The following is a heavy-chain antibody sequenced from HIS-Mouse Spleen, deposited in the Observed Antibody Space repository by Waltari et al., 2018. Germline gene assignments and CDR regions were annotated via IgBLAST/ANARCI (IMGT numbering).Heavy chain of an antibody. Sequence: QVQLVQSGAEVKKPGASVKVSCKASGYTFTSHYMHWVRQDPGQGLEWMGISNPSGGSTSYAQKFQGRVTMTRDTSTSTVYMELSSLRSEDTAVYYCARNLIGGATAFDIWGQGTMVTVSS. D-gene: IGHD1-26*01. J-gene: IGHJ3*02. CDR3: ARNLIGGATAFDI. CDR2: SNPSGGST. V-gene: IGHV1-46*03. CDR1: GYTFTSHY.